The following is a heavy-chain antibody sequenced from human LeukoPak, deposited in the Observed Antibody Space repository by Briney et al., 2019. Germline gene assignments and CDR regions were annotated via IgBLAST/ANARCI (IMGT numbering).Heavy chain of an antibody. J-gene: IGHJ4*02. CDR1: GFTFSSYE. V-gene: IGHV3-48*03. Sequence: GGSLRLSCAASGFTFSSYEMNRVRQAPGKGLEWVSYISSSGSTIYYADSVKGRFTISRDNAKNSLYLQMNSLRAEDTAVYYCARGADGYSYGFWGQGTLVTVSS. CDR3: ARGADGYSYGF. CDR2: ISSSGSTI. D-gene: IGHD5-18*01.